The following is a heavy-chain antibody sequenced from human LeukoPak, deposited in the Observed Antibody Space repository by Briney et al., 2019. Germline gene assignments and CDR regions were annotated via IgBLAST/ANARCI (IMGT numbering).Heavy chain of an antibody. CDR2: IYPGDSDT. CDR1: GYRFTSYW. D-gene: IGHD2-21*02. V-gene: IGHV5-51*01. Sequence: GESLKISCKGSGYRFTSYWIGWVRQMPGKGLEWMGIIYPGDSDTRYSPSFQGQVTISADKSISTAYLQWSSLKASDTAMYYCARIASDYYYYYYMDVWGIGTTVTVSS. J-gene: IGHJ6*03. CDR3: ARIASDYYYYYYMDV.